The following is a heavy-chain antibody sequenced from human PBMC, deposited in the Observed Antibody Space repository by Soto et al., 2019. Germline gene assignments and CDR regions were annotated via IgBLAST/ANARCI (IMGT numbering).Heavy chain of an antibody. J-gene: IGHJ4*02. CDR2: ISGSGGST. CDR3: ANVYDSSGYGPFDY. CDR1: GFTFSSYA. Sequence: LRLSCAASGFTFSSYAMSWVRQAPGKGLEWVSAISGSGGSTYYADSVKGRFTISRDNSKNTLYLQMNSLRAEDTAVYYCANVYDSSGYGPFDYWGQGTLVTVSS. D-gene: IGHD3-22*01. V-gene: IGHV3-23*01.